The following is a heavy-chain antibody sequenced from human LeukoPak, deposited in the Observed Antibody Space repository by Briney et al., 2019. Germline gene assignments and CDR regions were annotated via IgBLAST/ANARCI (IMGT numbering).Heavy chain of an antibody. CDR1: GYSFTSYW. J-gene: IGHJ4*02. CDR2: IYPGDSDT. V-gene: IGHV5-51*01. Sequence: GESLKISCKGSGYSFTSYWIGWVRQMPGKGLERMGIIYPGDSDTRYSPSFQGQVTISADKSISTAYLQWSSLKASDTAMYYCARHVRGPDYSNYYFDYWGQGTLVTVSS. D-gene: IGHD4-4*01. CDR3: ARHVRGPDYSNYYFDY.